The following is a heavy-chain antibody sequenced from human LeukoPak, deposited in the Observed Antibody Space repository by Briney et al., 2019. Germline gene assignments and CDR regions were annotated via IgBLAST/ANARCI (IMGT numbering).Heavy chain of an antibody. CDR2: IYYSGST. D-gene: IGHD2-8*01. V-gene: IGHV4-59*01. CDR3: ARGRGVPWFDP. J-gene: IGHJ5*02. CDR1: GGSISSYY. Sequence: PSGTLSLTCTVSGGSISSYYWSWIRQPPGKGLEWIGYIYYSGSTNYNPSLKSRVTISVDTSKNQFSLKLSSVTAADTAVYYCARGRGVPWFDPWGQGTLVIVSS.